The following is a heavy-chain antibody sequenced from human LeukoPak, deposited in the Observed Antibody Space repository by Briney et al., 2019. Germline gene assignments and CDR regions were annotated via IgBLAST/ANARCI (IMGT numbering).Heavy chain of an antibody. CDR2: IYYRGST. CDR3: AREAPLFGVVINRWFDP. J-gene: IGHJ5*02. Sequence: SETPSLTCTVSGGSISSSSYYWGWIRQPPGKGLEWIGSIYYRGSTYYNPSLKIRVTISVDTSKNQFSLKVSSVTAADTAVYYCAREAPLFGVVINRWFDPWGQGTLVTVSS. D-gene: IGHD3-3*01. CDR1: GGSISSSSYY. V-gene: IGHV4-39*07.